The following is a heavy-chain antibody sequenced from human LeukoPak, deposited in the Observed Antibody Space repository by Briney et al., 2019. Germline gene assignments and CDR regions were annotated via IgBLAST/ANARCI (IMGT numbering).Heavy chain of an antibody. D-gene: IGHD3-22*01. Sequence: GGSLRLSCVASGFTPKNYAVNWVRQAPGKGLEWVSLISGSGGSTYYADSVKGRFTISRDNSKNTVYLQMNSLRVEDTAVYYCARAGRGSGYYTVDYWGQGTLVTVSS. J-gene: IGHJ4*02. CDR2: ISGSGGST. V-gene: IGHV3-23*01. CDR1: GFTPKNYA. CDR3: ARAGRGSGYYTVDY.